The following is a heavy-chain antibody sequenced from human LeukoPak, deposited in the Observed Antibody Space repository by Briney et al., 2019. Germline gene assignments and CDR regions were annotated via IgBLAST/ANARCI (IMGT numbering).Heavy chain of an antibody. CDR1: GGSISSYY. D-gene: IGHD3-16*01. V-gene: IGHV4-59*01. CDR3: ARLSFAHSTIGFDY. J-gene: IGHJ4*02. CDR2: IYYSGST. Sequence: SETLSLTCTVSGGSISSYYWSWIRQPPGKGLEWIGYIYYSGSTNYNPSLKSRVTISVDTSKNQFSLKLSSVTAADTAVYYCARLSFAHSTIGFDYWGQGTLVTVSS.